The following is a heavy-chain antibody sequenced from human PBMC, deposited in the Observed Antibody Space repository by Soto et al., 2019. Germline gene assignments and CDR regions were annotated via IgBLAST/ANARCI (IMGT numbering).Heavy chain of an antibody. Sequence: EVQLVESGGGLVQPGGSLRLSCAASGFTFSSYSMNWVRQAPGKGLEWVSYISSSSSTIYYADSVKGRFTISRDNAKNSLYLQMKSLRADDTAVYYCARHPERIAQIGWFDPWGQGTLVTVSS. J-gene: IGHJ5*02. D-gene: IGHD6-13*01. CDR1: GFTFSSYS. V-gene: IGHV3-48*01. CDR2: ISSSSSTI. CDR3: ARHPERIAQIGWFDP.